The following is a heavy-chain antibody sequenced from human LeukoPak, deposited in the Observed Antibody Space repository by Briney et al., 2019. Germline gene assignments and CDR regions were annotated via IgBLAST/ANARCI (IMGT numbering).Heavy chain of an antibody. Sequence: PGGSLRLSCAASGFTFSSYAMSWVRQAPGKGLEWVAVISYGGSNTYYADSVKGRFTISRDNSKNTLYLQMDSLRAEDTAVYYCAKGGYSRIAGTFDSWGQGTLVTVSS. CDR2: ISYGGSNT. CDR1: GFTFSSYA. J-gene: IGHJ4*02. CDR3: AKGGYSRIAGTFDS. D-gene: IGHD5-12*01. V-gene: IGHV3-30*18.